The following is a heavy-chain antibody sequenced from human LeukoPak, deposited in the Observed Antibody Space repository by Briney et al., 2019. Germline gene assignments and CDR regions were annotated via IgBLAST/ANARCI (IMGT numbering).Heavy chain of an antibody. CDR2: INYSGSH. J-gene: IGHJ3*02. Sequence: PPETLSLTCTVSGGSLSNNIYYWACIRHPPGKGLESIVCINYSGSHYYHPSLKGRSTIPVETSKTQFSLRWSSVSAADTAMYYCARDHGRSYNNGSDALDIWGEGTLVIVSA. CDR1: GGSLSNNIYY. D-gene: IGHD5-18*01. CDR3: ARDHGRSYNNGSDALDI. V-gene: IGHV4-39*07.